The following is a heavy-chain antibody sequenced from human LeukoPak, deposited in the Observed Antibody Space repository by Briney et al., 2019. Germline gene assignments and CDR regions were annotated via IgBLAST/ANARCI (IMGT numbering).Heavy chain of an antibody. J-gene: IGHJ3*02. Sequence: PSETLSLTCTVSGGSISSSSYYWGWIRQPPGKGLEWIGSIYYSGSTYYNPSLKSRVTISVDTSKNQFSLKLSSVTAADTAVYYCARHFVEGSSRTHAFDIWGQGTMVTVSS. CDR3: ARHFVEGSSRTHAFDI. CDR2: IYYSGST. CDR1: GGSISSSSYY. V-gene: IGHV4-39*01. D-gene: IGHD3-3*01.